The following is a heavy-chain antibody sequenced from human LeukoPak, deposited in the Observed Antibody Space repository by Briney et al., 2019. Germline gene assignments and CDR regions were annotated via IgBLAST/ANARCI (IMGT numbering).Heavy chain of an antibody. CDR2: INPSGGST. V-gene: IGHV1-46*01. J-gene: IGHJ4*02. D-gene: IGHD3-16*01. CDR3: ASAFAQRSPNDY. Sequence: ASVKVSCKASGYTFTSYYMHWVRQAPGQGLEWMGVINPSGGSTSYAQKFQGRVTMTRDMSTSTVYMELSSLRSEDTAVYYCASAFAQRSPNDYWGQGTLVTVSS. CDR1: GYTFTSYY.